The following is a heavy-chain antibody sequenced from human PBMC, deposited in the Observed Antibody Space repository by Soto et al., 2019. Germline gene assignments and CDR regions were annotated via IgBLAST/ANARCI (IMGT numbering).Heavy chain of an antibody. V-gene: IGHV3-23*01. J-gene: IGHJ6*02. CDR1: GFTFSSCA. CDR2: IIDSGRDT. Sequence: EVHLLESGGALVQPGGYLRLSCAASGFTFSSCAMGWVRQAPGKGLEWVSDIIDSGRDTYYADAVKGRFTISRDNSKSTLYLQMNSLRAEDTAVYYCGKGRSYYYYYGVDVWGQGTTVTVSS. CDR3: GKGRSYYYYYGVDV. D-gene: IGHD1-26*01.